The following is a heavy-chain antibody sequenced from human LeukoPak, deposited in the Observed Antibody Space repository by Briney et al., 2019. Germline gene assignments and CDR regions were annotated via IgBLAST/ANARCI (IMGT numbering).Heavy chain of an antibody. V-gene: IGHV4-59*01. CDR1: GGSISSYY. J-gene: IGHJ5*02. D-gene: IGHD2-2*01. CDR2: IYYSGST. CDR3: ARAIGEYCSSTSCYWSGYNWFDP. Sequence: SETLSLTCTVSGGSISSYYWSWIRQPPGKGLEWIGYIYYSGSTNYNPSLKSRVTITVDTSKNQFSLKLSSVTAADTAVYYCARAIGEYCSSTSCYWSGYNWFDPWGQGTLVTVSS.